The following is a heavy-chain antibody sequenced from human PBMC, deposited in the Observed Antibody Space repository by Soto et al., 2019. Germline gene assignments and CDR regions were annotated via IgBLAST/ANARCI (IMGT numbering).Heavy chain of an antibody. CDR1: GGSISSSNW. J-gene: IGHJ4*02. Sequence: SETLSLTCAVSGGSISSSNWWSWVRQPPGKGLEWIGEIYHSGSTNYNPSLKSRVTISVDNSNNQFSLKLSSVTAADTAVYYCARAAMGGSSWPFDYWGQGTLVTVSS. V-gene: IGHV4-4*02. CDR3: ARAAMGGSSWPFDY. CDR2: IYHSGST. D-gene: IGHD6-13*01.